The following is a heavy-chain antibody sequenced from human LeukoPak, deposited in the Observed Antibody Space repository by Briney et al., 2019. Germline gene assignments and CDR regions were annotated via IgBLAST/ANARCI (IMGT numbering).Heavy chain of an antibody. CDR2: ILYDGINR. V-gene: IGHV3-33*01. CDR3: ARRPSLGYSYGPNYYYGMDV. D-gene: IGHD5-18*01. Sequence: GGSLRHSCAASGFTFSNYGRHWVRQAPGKGLEWVAVILYDGINRYYADSVKGRFTISRDNSKNMLYLEMNNLRAEDTAVYYCARRPSLGYSYGPNYYYGMDVWGQGTMVTVSS. J-gene: IGHJ6*02. CDR1: GFTFSNYG.